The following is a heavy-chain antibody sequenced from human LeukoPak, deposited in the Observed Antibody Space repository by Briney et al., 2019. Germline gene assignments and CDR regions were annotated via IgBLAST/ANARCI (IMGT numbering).Heavy chain of an antibody. CDR1: GGTFSSYA. Sequence: GASVKVSCKASGGTFSSYAISWVRQAPGQGLEWMGGIIPIFGTANYAQKFQGRVTITADKSTSTAYMELSSLRSEDTAVYYCAREANWNPRLLGIWGQGTMVTVSS. J-gene: IGHJ3*02. V-gene: IGHV1-69*06. CDR3: AREANWNPRLLGI. CDR2: IIPIFGTA. D-gene: IGHD1-1*01.